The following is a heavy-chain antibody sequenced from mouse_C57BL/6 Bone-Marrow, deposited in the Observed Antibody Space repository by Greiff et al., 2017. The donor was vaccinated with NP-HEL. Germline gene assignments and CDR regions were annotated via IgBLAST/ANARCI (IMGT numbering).Heavy chain of an antibody. CDR1: GFSLTSYA. D-gene: IGHD1-1*01. CDR3: ARNYYGSNYAMDY. J-gene: IGHJ4*01. Sequence: QVQLKQSGPGLVAPSQSLSITCTVSGFSLTSYAISWVRQPPGKGLAWLGVIWTGGGTNYNSALKSRLSISKDNSKSQVFLKMNSLQTDDTARYYCARNYYGSNYAMDYWGQGTSVTVSS. V-gene: IGHV2-9-1*01. CDR2: IWTGGGT.